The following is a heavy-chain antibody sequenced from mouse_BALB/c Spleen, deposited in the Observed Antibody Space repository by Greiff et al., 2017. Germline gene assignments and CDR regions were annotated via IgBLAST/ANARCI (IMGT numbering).Heavy chain of an antibody. Sequence: QVQLKESGPGLVAPSQSLSITCTVSGFSLTSYGVHWVRQPPGKGLAWLGVIWAGGSTHYNSALMSRLSISKDNSKSQVFLKMNSLQTDDTAMYYCARDGDSWFAYWGQGTLVTVSA. V-gene: IGHV2-9*02. J-gene: IGHJ3*01. CDR2: IWAGGST. CDR3: ARDGDSWFAY. CDR1: GFSLTSYG.